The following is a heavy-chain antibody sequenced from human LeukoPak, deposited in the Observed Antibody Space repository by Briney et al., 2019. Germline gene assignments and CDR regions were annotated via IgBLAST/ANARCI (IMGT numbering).Heavy chain of an antibody. CDR2: IYYSGST. Sequence: SETLSLTCTVSGGSISSCSYYWVWIPQPPGKGLEWIGSIYYSGSTYYNPSLKSRVTISVDTSKNQFSLKLTSVTAADTALYYCAKSRPGGSYRRNWFDPWGQGTLVTVSS. D-gene: IGHD1-26*01. CDR3: AKSRPGGSYRRNWFDP. J-gene: IGHJ5*02. V-gene: IGHV4-39*01. CDR1: GGSISSCSYY.